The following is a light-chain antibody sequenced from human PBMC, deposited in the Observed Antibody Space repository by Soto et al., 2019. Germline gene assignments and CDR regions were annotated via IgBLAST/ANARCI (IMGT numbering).Light chain of an antibody. V-gene: IGKV1-39*01. CDR3: QQCDSTPPT. CDR1: QSIGSY. J-gene: IGKJ5*01. CDR2: GAS. Sequence: DIQMTQSPASLSASVGDRVTLTCRASQSIGSYLNWYQHKPGKAPKLLIYGASNLQSGVPSRFSCSGSGTDFTLTISSLQPEDFATYYCQQCDSTPPTFGQGTRLEIK.